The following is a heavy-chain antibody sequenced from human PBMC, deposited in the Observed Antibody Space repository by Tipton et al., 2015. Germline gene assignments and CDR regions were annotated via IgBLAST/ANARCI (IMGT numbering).Heavy chain of an antibody. V-gene: IGHV4-34*09. Sequence: TLSLTCTVSGDSISGYYWSWIRQPPGKGLEWIGEIYHDGGTDYNPSLKSRVTISVDASKNQFSLRLSSVTAADTAVYYCAREVKAAHYYGMDVWGQGTTVIVSS. J-gene: IGHJ6*02. CDR3: AREVKAAHYYGMDV. CDR2: IYHDGGT. CDR1: GDSISGYY.